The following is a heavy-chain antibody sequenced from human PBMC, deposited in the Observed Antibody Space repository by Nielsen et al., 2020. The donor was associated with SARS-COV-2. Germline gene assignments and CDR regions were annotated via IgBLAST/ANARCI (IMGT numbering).Heavy chain of an antibody. D-gene: IGHD1-26*01. Sequence: GGSLRLSCTASGFTFSNAWMTWVRQAPGKGLEWVSGISWNSGSIGYADSVKGRFTISRDNAKNSLYLQMNSLRAEDTALYYCAKGSSGSYYDYFDYWGQGTLVTVSS. CDR1: GFTFSNAW. V-gene: IGHV3-9*01. CDR3: AKGSSGSYYDYFDY. CDR2: ISWNSGSI. J-gene: IGHJ4*02.